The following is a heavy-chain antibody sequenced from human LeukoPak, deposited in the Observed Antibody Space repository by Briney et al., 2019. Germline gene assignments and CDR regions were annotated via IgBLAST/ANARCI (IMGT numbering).Heavy chain of an antibody. CDR3: VKGLGDSGYRYGWY. D-gene: IGHD5-18*01. J-gene: IGHJ4*02. CDR1: GFTFSSYA. Sequence: GGSLRLSCSASGFTFSSYAMHWVRQAPGKGLEYVSAISRKRGSTYYADSVKGRFTISRDNSKNTLYLQMSSLRAEDTAVYYCVKGLGDSGYRYGWYWGQGTLVTVSS. V-gene: IGHV3-64D*06. CDR2: ISRKRGST.